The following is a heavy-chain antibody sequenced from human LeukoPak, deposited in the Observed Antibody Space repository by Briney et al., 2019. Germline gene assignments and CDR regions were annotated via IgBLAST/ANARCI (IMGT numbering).Heavy chain of an antibody. D-gene: IGHD5-24*01. J-gene: IGHJ2*01. V-gene: IGHV4-59*01. CDR1: GGSISSYY. CDR3: ARFRGDGYNRSNWYFDL. CDR2: IYYSGST. Sequence: SETLSLTCTVSGGSISSYYWSWIRQPPGKGLEWIGYIYYSGSTNYNPSLKSRVTISVDTSKNQFSLKLSSVTAADTAVYYCARFRGDGYNRSNWYFDLWGRGTLVTVSS.